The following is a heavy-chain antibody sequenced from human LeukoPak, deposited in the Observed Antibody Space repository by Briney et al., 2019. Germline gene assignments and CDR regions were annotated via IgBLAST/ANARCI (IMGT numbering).Heavy chain of an antibody. V-gene: IGHV3-53*01. D-gene: IGHD2-21*02. Sequence: IYIGGSTFYADSVKGRFTISRDNSKNTLYLQMNSLRAEDTAVYYCARRVVVTAGLGGYFDYWGQGTLVTVSS. CDR2: IYIGGST. CDR3: ARRVVVTAGLGGYFDY. J-gene: IGHJ4*01.